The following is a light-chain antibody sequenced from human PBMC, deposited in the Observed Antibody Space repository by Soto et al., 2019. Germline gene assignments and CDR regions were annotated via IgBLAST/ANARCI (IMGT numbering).Light chain of an antibody. Sequence: EIVLTQSPGTLSLPPGERAILSCSASQSVSSSHLAWYQQKPGQAPRLLIYGASSRATGIPDRFSGSGSGTDFSLTISRLEPEDFAVYYCQHYGTSPPALTFCGGTKVEIK. J-gene: IGKJ4*01. CDR1: QSVSSSH. V-gene: IGKV3-20*01. CDR3: QHYGTSPPALT. CDR2: GAS.